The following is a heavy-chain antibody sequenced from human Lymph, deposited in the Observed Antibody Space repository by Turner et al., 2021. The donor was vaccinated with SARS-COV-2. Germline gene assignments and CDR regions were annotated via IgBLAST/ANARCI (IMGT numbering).Heavy chain of an antibody. CDR2: IIPMLDIA. Sequence: QVPLVQSGAEVKKTGSSVKVSCKASGGTFSSYAISWVRQAPGQGLEWMGGIIPMLDIANYAQKFQGRVTITADKSTSTAYMELSSLRSEDTAVYYCARDVTGPLGYWGQGTLVTVSS. CDR1: GGTFSSYA. D-gene: IGHD1-20*01. J-gene: IGHJ4*02. CDR3: ARDVTGPLGY. V-gene: IGHV1-69*10.